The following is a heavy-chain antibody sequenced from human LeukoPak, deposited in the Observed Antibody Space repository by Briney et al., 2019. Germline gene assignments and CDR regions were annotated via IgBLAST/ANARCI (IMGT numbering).Heavy chain of an antibody. V-gene: IGHV1-8*01. CDR2: MNPNSGNT. CDR3: ARDRFLSGYDTYYYGMDV. CDR1: GYTFTSYD. D-gene: IGHD5-12*01. J-gene: IGHJ6*02. Sequence: GASVKVSCKASGYTFTSYDINWVRQATGQGLEWMGWMNPNSGNTGYAQKFQGRVTMTRNTSISTAYMELSSLRSEDTAVYYCARDRFLSGYDTYYYGMDVWGQGTTVTVSS.